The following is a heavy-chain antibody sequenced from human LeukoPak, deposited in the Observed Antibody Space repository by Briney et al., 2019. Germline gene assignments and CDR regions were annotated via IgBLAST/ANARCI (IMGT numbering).Heavy chain of an antibody. J-gene: IGHJ4*02. V-gene: IGHV4-59*08. Sequence: SETLTLTCNVSGVSISTYYWSWIRQPPGKGLEWIGYVYYRGSTNYNPSLKSRVTISIDTSRNQFSLKLRSVTAADTAVYFCARHHGDYYDSSDYLPDYWGQGTLVTVSS. CDR3: ARHHGDYYDSSDYLPDY. D-gene: IGHD3-22*01. CDR2: VYYRGST. CDR1: GVSISTYY.